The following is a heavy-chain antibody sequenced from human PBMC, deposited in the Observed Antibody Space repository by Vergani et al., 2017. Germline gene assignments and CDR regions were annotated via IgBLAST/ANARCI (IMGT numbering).Heavy chain of an antibody. CDR3: ARVEWNSSVYYYVLFGGGAYFDY. J-gene: IGHJ4*02. CDR2: ISAYNGNT. V-gene: IGHV1-18*01. D-gene: IGHD3-22*01. Sequence: QVQLVQSGAEVKKPGASVKVSCKASGYTFTSYGISWVRQAPGQGLEWMGWISAYNGNTNYAQKLQGRVTMTTNTSTSTAYMWRRRLRYAATAVNDCARVEWNSSVYYYVLFGGGAYFDYWGQGTLVTVSS. CDR1: GYTFTSYG.